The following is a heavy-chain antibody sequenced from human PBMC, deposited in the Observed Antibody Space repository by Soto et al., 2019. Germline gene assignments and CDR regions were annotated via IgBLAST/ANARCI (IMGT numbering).Heavy chain of an antibody. CDR2: ISYDGSNK. CDR1: GFTFSSYG. J-gene: IGHJ4*02. Sequence: PGGSLRLSCAASGFTFSSYGMHWVRQAPGKGLEWVAVISYDGSNKYYADSVKGRFTISRDNSKNTLYLQMNSLRAEDTAVYYCAKDRGYGDYVVDYWGQGTLVTVSS. V-gene: IGHV3-30*18. CDR3: AKDRGYGDYVVDY. D-gene: IGHD4-17*01.